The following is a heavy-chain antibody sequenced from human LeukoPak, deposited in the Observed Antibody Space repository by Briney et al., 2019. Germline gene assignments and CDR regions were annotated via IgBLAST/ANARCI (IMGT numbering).Heavy chain of an antibody. CDR3: VRHLPLVDRSSGTNPRASDV. CDR1: GDSFTNTPYY. V-gene: IGHV4-39*01. D-gene: IGHD3-10*01. CDR2: IDYSGST. J-gene: IGHJ3*01. Sequence: KPSETLSLTCTVSGDSFTNTPYYWGWIRQPPGKRLEWIGTIDYSGSTYYNPSPRSRITVSVDTSKNQFSLRLSSVTAADTAVYFCVRHLPLVDRSSGTNPRASDVWGRGSMVTVSS.